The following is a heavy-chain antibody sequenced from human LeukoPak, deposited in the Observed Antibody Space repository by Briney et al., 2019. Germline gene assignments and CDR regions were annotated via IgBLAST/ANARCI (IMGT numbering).Heavy chain of an antibody. CDR1: GFTFTKAW. CDR2: MKSKRDGKTT. V-gene: IGHV3-15*01. J-gene: IGHJ4*02. D-gene: IGHD6-13*01. Sequence: GGSLRLSCAASGFTFTKAWMSWVRQAPGKGLEGVGRMKSKRDGKTTDYAATVKGRFTVSRDDSKNTLYLQMNRLRAEDTAVYYCAKDWGVSGTAAAGKGSGYWGQGTLVTVSS. CDR3: AKDWGVSGTAAAGKGSGY.